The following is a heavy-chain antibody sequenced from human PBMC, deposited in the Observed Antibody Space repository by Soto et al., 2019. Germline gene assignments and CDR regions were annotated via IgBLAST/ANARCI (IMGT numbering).Heavy chain of an antibody. CDR3: ARDVSPGPATVTTSYNY. D-gene: IGHD4-17*01. J-gene: IGHJ4*02. V-gene: IGHV1-18*01. CDR2: ISAYNGNT. CDR1: GYTFTSYG. Sequence: QVQLVQSGAEVKKPGASVKVSCKASGYTFTSYGISWVRQAPGQGLEWMGWISAYNGNTNYAQKLQGRVTMTTDTATSTAYMELRSLRSDDTAVYYCARDVSPGPATVTTSYNYWGQGTLVTVSS.